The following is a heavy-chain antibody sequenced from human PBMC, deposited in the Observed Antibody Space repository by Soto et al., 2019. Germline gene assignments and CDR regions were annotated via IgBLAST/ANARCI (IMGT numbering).Heavy chain of an antibody. V-gene: IGHV3-49*04. D-gene: IGHD3-3*01. CDR2: IRNTPYGGTT. CDR1: GFRFSEHA. Sequence: DVQLVESGGGLVAPGRSLRLSCNCSGFRFSEHAMTWVRQAPGKGLEWVGFIRNTPYGGTTDYAASVRGRFTISRDDSASIAYLQMNSLKTEDSGLYYCSRGSFVYYGPWGAGTLVTVSA. J-gene: IGHJ5*02. CDR3: SRGSFVYYGP.